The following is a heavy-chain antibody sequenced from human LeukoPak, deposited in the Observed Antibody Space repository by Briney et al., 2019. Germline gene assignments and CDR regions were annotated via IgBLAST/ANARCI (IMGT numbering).Heavy chain of an antibody. CDR2: INHRGST. D-gene: IGHD3-16*01. J-gene: IGHJ5*02. Sequence: SETLSLTCGVYGGSFSGYYWSWIRQPPGKGLEWIGEINHRGSTNHNPSLKSRVTISIDTSNNQFSLNLTAVTAAGTALLCGARAWGILRDWFDPWGKGTLVTVSS. CDR3: ARAWGILRDWFDP. V-gene: IGHV4-34*01. CDR1: GGSFSGYY.